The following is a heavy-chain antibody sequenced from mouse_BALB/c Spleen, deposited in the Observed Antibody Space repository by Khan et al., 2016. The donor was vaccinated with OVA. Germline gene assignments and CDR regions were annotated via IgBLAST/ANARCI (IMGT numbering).Heavy chain of an antibody. CDR1: GYSITSDYA. CDR2: ISSTGST. CDR3: ARSLYYSDSYAMDY. V-gene: IGHV3-2*02. J-gene: IGHJ4*01. D-gene: IGHD2-13*01. Sequence: EVQLQESGPGLVKPSQSLSLTCTVTGYSITSDYAWNWIRQFPGNKLEWMGYISSTGSTSYNPSLKSRISITRDTYKNLCVLHMNSVTTEDTAAYYCARSLYYSDSYAMDYWGQGPSVTVSS.